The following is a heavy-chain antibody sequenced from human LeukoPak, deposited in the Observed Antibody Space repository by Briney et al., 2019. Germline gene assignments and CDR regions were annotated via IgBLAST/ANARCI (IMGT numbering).Heavy chain of an antibody. V-gene: IGHV4-39*07. J-gene: IGHJ4*02. Sequence: PSETLSLTCTVSGGSISSSSYYWGWIRQPPGKGLEWIGSIYYSGSTYYNPSLKSRVTISVDTSKNQFSLKLSSVTAADTAVYYCARLYGSGSYVPPDYWGQGTLVTVSS. D-gene: IGHD3-10*01. CDR3: ARLYGSGSYVPPDY. CDR1: GGSISSSSYY. CDR2: IYYSGST.